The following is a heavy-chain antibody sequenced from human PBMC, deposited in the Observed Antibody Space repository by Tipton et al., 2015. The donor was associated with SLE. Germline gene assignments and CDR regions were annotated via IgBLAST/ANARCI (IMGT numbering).Heavy chain of an antibody. CDR2: IFPGDLDT. Sequence: VQLVQSGAEVKKPGESLKISCEASGYKFTGYWIGWVRQMPGKGLEWMGIIFPGDLDTQYTPAFQGQVTISADTSISTTYLQWSSLKDSDTAMYFCVRLWRDGDPLDSWGQGTLLTVSS. CDR3: VRLWRDGDPLDS. D-gene: IGHD4-17*01. CDR1: GYKFTGYW. V-gene: IGHV5-51*03. J-gene: IGHJ4*02.